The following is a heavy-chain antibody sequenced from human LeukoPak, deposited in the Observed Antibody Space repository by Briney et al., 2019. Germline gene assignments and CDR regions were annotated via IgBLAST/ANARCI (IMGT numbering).Heavy chain of an antibody. Sequence: RGASVKVSCKASGGTFSSYAISWVRQAPGQGLEWMGGIIPIFGTANYAQKFQGRVTITADESTSTAYMELRSLRSDDTAVYYCARDRSMIQDYPRLFDYWGQGTLVTVSS. D-gene: IGHD3-16*01. J-gene: IGHJ4*02. CDR2: IIPIFGTA. V-gene: IGHV1-69*01. CDR3: ARDRSMIQDYPRLFDY. CDR1: GGTFSSYA.